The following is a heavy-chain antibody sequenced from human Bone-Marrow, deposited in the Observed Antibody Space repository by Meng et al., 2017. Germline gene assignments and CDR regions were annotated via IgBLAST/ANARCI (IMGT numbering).Heavy chain of an antibody. CDR3: ARDSRTYYYDSSGYTFDY. V-gene: IGHV4-4*02. J-gene: IGHJ4*02. CDR1: GGSISSSNW. CDR2: IYHSGST. Sequence: WGQGLFKPSGTLPLTCAVSGGSISSSNWWSWVRQPPGKGLEWIGEIYHSGSTNYNPSLKSRVTISVDKSKNQFSLKLSSVTAADTAVYYCARDSRTYYYDSSGYTFDYWGQGTLVTVSS. D-gene: IGHD3-22*01.